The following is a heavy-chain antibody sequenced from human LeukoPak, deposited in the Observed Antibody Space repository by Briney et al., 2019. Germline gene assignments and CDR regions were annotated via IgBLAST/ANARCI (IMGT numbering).Heavy chain of an antibody. CDR1: EFTFSSYS. J-gene: IGHJ4*02. CDR3: ARGGCSSTSCYLFDY. Sequence: PGGSLRLSCAASEFTFSSYSMNWVRQAPGKGLEWVSSISSSSSYIYYADSVKGRFTISRDNAKNSLYLQMNSLRAEDTAVYYCARGGCSSTSCYLFDYWGQGTLVTVSS. D-gene: IGHD2-2*01. CDR2: ISSSSSYI. V-gene: IGHV3-21*01.